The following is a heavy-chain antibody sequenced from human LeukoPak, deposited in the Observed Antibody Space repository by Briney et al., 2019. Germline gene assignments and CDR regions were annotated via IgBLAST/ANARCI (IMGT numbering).Heavy chain of an antibody. Sequence: SETLSLTCTVSGGSISSSSYYWDWIRQPPGKGLEWIGSIYYSGSTYYNPSLKSRVTISVDTSKNQFSLKLSSVTAEDTAVYYCARSYCGGDCYSGIDYWGQGTLVTVSS. CDR3: ARSYCGGDCYSGIDY. CDR2: IYYSGST. D-gene: IGHD2-21*02. CDR1: GGSISSSSYY. V-gene: IGHV4-39*07. J-gene: IGHJ4*02.